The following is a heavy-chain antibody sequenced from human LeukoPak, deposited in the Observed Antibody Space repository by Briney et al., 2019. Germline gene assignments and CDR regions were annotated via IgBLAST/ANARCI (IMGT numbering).Heavy chain of an antibody. CDR1: GGTFSSYA. CDR2: IYTSGST. Sequence: SCKGSGGTFSSYAISWIRQPAGKGLEWIGRIYTSGSTNYNPSLKSRVTMSVDTSKNQFSPELSSVTAADTAVYYWARGTESAYDTFLDYWGQGTRVTVSS. D-gene: IGHD3/OR15-3a*01. V-gene: IGHV4-4*07. CDR3: ARGTESAYDTFLDY. J-gene: IGHJ4*02.